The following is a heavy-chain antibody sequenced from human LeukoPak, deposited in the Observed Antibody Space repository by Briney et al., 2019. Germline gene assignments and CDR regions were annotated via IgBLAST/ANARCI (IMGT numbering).Heavy chain of an antibody. CDR2: FDPEDGET. Sequence: ASVKVSCKVSGYTLTELSMHWVRQAPGKGLEWMGGFDPEDGETIYAQKFQGRVTMTEDKSTDTAYMELSSLRSEDTAVYYCATDMSIAVAGRFDYWGQGTLVTVSS. J-gene: IGHJ4*02. D-gene: IGHD6-19*01. CDR1: GYTLTELS. CDR3: ATDMSIAVAGRFDY. V-gene: IGHV1-24*01.